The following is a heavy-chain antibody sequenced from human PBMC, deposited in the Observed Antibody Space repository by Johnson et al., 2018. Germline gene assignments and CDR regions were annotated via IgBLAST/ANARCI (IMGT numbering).Heavy chain of an antibody. J-gene: IGHJ3*02. Sequence: VQLQESGGGVDQXGRSLRLSCAASGFTVSSDYMNWVRQAPGKGLEWVSVIYSVGSPSYADSVKGRFSISRDISKNTLYLQMNSLRAEDTAVYFCARTTRGAFDIWGQGTLVTVSS. D-gene: IGHD4-17*01. CDR3: ARTTRGAFDI. CDR1: GFTVSSDY. CDR2: IYSVGSP. V-gene: IGHV3-66*02.